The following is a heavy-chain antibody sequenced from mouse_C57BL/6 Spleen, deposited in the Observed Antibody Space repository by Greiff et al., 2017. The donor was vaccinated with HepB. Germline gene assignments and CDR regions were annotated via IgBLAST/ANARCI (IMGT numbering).Heavy chain of an antibody. J-gene: IGHJ1*03. D-gene: IGHD1-1*02. CDR2: ISYDGSN. CDR3: ARGYGSYWYFDV. V-gene: IGHV3-6*01. CDR1: GYSITSGYY. Sequence: EVQVVESGPGLVKPSQSLSLTCSVTGYSITSGYYWNWIRQFPGNKLEWMGYISYDGSNNYNPSLKNRISITRDTSKNQFFLKLNSVTTEDTATYYCARGYGSYWYFDVWGTGTTVTVSS.